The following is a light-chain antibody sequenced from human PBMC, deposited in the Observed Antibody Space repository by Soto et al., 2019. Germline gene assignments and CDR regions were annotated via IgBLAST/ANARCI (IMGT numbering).Light chain of an antibody. V-gene: IGLV1-47*01. CDR3: AAWDDSLSGYV. CDR2: RNN. Sequence: QSVLTQPPSASGTHGQRVTLSCSGSSSNIGSNYVYWYQQLPGTAPKLLIYRNNQRPSGVPDRFSGSKSGTSASLAISGLRSEDEADYYCAAWDDSLSGYVFGTGTKVTVL. J-gene: IGLJ1*01. CDR1: SSNIGSNY.